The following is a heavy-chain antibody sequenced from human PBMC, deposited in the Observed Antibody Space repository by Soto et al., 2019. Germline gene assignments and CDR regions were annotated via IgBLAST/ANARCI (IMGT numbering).Heavy chain of an antibody. Sequence: QVQLVESGGGLVKPGGSLRLSCAASGFTFSDYYMSWHRQAPGKGLEWVSYISSSGSTIYYADSVKGRFNISRDNAKNSLYLQRNSLRAEDTAVYYCARDLYSGYDYTSGYWGQGTLVTVSS. D-gene: IGHD5-12*01. CDR3: ARDLYSGYDYTSGY. J-gene: IGHJ4*02. V-gene: IGHV3-11*01. CDR1: GFTFSDYY. CDR2: ISSSGSTI.